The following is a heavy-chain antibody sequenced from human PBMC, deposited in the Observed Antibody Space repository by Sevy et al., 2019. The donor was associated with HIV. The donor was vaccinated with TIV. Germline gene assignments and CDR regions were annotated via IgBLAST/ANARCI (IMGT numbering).Heavy chain of an antibody. Sequence: GGSLRLSCVVSGFTFSSYWMHWVRQGPGKGLVWVSRIGPDGRVTTYADSVKGRFTVSRDDAKNTVYLQMNSLRPEDTAVYYCAGAPDCGRNRCCHYYGMDVWGQGTTVTVSS. CDR3: AGAPDCGRNRCCHYYGMDV. V-gene: IGHV3-74*01. CDR1: GFTFSSYW. J-gene: IGHJ6*02. D-gene: IGHD2-21*01. CDR2: IGPDGRVT.